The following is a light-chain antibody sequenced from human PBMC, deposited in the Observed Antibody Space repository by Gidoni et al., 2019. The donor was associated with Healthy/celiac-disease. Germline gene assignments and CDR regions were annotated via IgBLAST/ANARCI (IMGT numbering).Light chain of an antibody. J-gene: IGKJ4*01. CDR2: DAS. Sequence: DIQMTQSPSSLSASVGDRVTITCQASQDISNYLNWYQQKPGKAPKLLIYDASNLETGVPSRFSGSGSGTDFTFTISSLQPEDIATYYCQQYDNHPLTFXEXTKVEIK. CDR3: QQYDNHPLT. CDR1: QDISNY. V-gene: IGKV1-33*01.